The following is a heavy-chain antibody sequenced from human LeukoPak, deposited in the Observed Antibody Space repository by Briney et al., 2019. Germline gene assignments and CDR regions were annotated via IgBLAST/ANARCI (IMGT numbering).Heavy chain of an antibody. D-gene: IGHD6-13*01. CDR3: ARRRSSSWGIDY. CDR1: VFTVSINY. CDR2: IYSSGNT. J-gene: IGHJ4*02. Sequence: GGSQRLSCAASVFTVSINYMSWVRQAPGKGLEWVSVIYSSGNTYYADSVKDRFTISRDNSKNTMYLQMNSLRTEDTAVYYCARRRSSSWGIDYWGQGTLVTVSS. V-gene: IGHV3-66*02.